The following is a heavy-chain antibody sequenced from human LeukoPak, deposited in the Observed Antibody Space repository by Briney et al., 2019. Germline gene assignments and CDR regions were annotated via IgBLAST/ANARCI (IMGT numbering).Heavy chain of an antibody. D-gene: IGHD3-22*01. CDR2: IGGSSSYI. CDR3: ARAAPYYDSSGYYYYFDC. CDR1: GFTFSSYS. Sequence: GGSLRLSCAASGFTFSSYSVNWVRQAPGKGLEWVSSIGGSSSYIYYADSVKGRFTISRDNARNSLYLQMNSLRAEDTAVYYCARAAPYYDSSGYYYYFDCWGQGTLVTVSS. V-gene: IGHV3-21*01. J-gene: IGHJ4*02.